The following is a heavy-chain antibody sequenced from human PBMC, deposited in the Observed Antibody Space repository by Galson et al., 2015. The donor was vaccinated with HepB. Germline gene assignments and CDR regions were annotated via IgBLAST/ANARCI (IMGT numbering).Heavy chain of an antibody. V-gene: IGHV1-69*04. CDR3: ATAAAVGVGAPSN. CDR2: IIPILGIA. D-gene: IGHD1-26*01. CDR1: GGTFSSYA. J-gene: IGHJ4*02. Sequence: SVKVSCKASGGTFSSYAISWVRQAPGQGLEWMGRIIPILGIANYAQKFQGRVTITADKSTGTAYMELSSLRSEDTAVYYCATAAAVGVGAPSNCGQGTLVTRSS.